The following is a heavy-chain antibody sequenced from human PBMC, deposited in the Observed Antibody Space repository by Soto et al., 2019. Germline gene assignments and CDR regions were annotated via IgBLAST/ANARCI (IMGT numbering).Heavy chain of an antibody. CDR2: IIPIFGTA. D-gene: IGHD4-17*01. Sequence: QVQLVQSGAEVKKPGSSVKVSCKASGGTFSSFSINWVRQAPGQGFEWMGGIIPIFGTANYAQKFQGRVTITADESTSTTYMGLNSMKLYYTAVYYGARDGERHYGGFDYWGQGTLVTVSS. V-gene: IGHV1-69*01. CDR1: GGTFSSFS. CDR3: ARDGERHYGGFDY. J-gene: IGHJ4*02.